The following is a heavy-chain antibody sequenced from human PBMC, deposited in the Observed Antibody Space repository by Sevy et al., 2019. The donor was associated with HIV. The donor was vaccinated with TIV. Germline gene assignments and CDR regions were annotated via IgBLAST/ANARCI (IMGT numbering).Heavy chain of an antibody. Sequence: GGSLRLSCAASGFTFSSYSMNWVRQAPGKGLEWVSYISSSSSTIYYADSVKGRFTISRDHAKNSLYLQMNSLRDEDTAVYYCAREGAYYYDSSGYYWGQGTLVTVSS. J-gene: IGHJ4*02. CDR3: AREGAYYYDSSGYY. CDR1: GFTFSSYS. D-gene: IGHD3-22*01. V-gene: IGHV3-48*02. CDR2: ISSSSSTI.